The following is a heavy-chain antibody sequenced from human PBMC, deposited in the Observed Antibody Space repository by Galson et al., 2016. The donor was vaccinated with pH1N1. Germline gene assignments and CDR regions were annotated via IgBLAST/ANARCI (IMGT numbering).Heavy chain of an antibody. CDR2: MWHDGSHE. CDR3: VRDFSYFRGLSCFSTPLFNWFDT. D-gene: IGHD2-15*01. J-gene: IGHJ5*02. V-gene: IGHV3-33*07. CDR1: GFDFSSYG. Sequence: SLRLSCAASGFDFSSYGMFWVRQAPRKGLEWVAAMWHDGSHEYYSDSVNGRFTISRDNSKNTLYLQMDRLTGEDTAVYYCVRDFSYFRGLSCFSTPLFNWFDTWGQGTLVTVSS.